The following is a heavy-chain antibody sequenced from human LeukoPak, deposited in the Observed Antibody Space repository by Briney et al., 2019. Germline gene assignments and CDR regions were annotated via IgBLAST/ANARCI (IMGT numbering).Heavy chain of an antibody. D-gene: IGHD3-22*01. CDR1: GFTFSSYT. CDR2: ISYDGSNT. J-gene: IGHJ4*02. V-gene: IGHV3-30-3*01. CDR3: TRDPNRGSGHYYDY. Sequence: RSLRLSCAASGFTFSSYTLHWVRQAPGMGLXXXXVISYDGSNTYYTDSVKGRFTISRDNSKNTLYLQMNSLRAEDSAVYYCTRDPNRGSGHYYDYWGQGTLVTVSS.